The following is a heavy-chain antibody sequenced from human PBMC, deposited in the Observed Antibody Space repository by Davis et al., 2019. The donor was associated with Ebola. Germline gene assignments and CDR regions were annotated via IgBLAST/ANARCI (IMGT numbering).Heavy chain of an antibody. D-gene: IGHD4-17*01. CDR2: IIPIFGTA. Sequence: SVKVSCKASGGAFSNYGISWLRQAPGQGLEWMGGIIPIFGTANYAQKFQGRVTITADESTSTAYMELSSLRSEDTAVYYCARPATVTARGDFDYWGQGTLVTVSS. CDR1: GGAFSNYG. V-gene: IGHV1-69*13. J-gene: IGHJ4*02. CDR3: ARPATVTARGDFDY.